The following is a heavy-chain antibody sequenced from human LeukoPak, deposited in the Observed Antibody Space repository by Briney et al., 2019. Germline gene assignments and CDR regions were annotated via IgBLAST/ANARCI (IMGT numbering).Heavy chain of an antibody. CDR2: INPNTGGT. D-gene: IGHD3-9*01. J-gene: IGHJ4*02. CDR1: GYTFTGYY. Sequence: ASVKASCKASGYTFTGYYMHWVRQAPGQGLEWMGWINPNTGGTHYAQKFQGRVTMTRDTSITTAYMELSRLRSDDTAVYYCARDDILTANDYWGQGALVTVSS. CDR3: ARDDILTANDY. V-gene: IGHV1-2*02.